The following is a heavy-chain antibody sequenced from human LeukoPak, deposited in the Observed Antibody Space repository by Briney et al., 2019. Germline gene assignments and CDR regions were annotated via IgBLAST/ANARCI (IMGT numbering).Heavy chain of an antibody. CDR1: GYTFTSYG. J-gene: IGHJ6*02. CDR2: ISAYNGST. Sequence: GASVKVSCKASGYTFTSYGISWVRQAPGQGLEWMGWISAYNGSTNYAQKLQGRVTMTTDTSTSTAYMELRSLRSDDTAVYYCARSSEQFYYYYGMDVWGQGTTVTVSS. D-gene: IGHD1-14*01. V-gene: IGHV1-18*01. CDR3: ARSSEQFYYYYGMDV.